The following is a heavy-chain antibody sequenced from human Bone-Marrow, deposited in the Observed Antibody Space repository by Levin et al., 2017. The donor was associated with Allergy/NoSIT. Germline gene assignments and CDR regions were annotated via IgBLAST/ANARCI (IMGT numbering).Heavy chain of an antibody. V-gene: IGHV3-11*01. CDR3: SREPRLMDV. CDR2: ISGSGTSI. Sequence: GESLKISCAASGFTFSDHYMTWVRQLPGKGLEWVSYISGSGTSIRYIDSVKGRFTISRDNAKNSLYLQMNSLRAEDTAVYYCSREPRLMDVWGQGTTVTVSS. J-gene: IGHJ6*02. CDR1: GFTFSDHY. D-gene: IGHD5/OR15-5a*01.